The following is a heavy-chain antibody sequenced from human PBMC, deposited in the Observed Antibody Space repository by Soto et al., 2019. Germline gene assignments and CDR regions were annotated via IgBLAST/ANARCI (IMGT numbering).Heavy chain of an antibody. CDR1: GYTFTSYY. V-gene: IGHV1-46*01. Sequence: ASVKVSCKASGYTFTSYYMHWVRQAPGQGLEWMGIINPSGGSTSYAQKFQGRVTMTRDTSTSTVYMELSSLRSEDTAVYYCAREGELVEMATDPLSWFDPWGQGTLVTVSS. CDR2: INPSGGST. CDR3: AREGELVEMATDPLSWFDP. J-gene: IGHJ5*02. D-gene: IGHD5-12*01.